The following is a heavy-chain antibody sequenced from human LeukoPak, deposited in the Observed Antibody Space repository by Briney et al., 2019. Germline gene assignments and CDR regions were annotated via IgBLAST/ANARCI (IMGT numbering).Heavy chain of an antibody. CDR3: ARAKRYYYDSCGSQSFYFDY. D-gene: IGHD3-22*01. CDR2: INPNSGGT. J-gene: IGHJ4*02. Sequence: ASVKVSCKASGYTFTGYYMHWVRQAPGQGLEWMGWINPNSGGTNYAQKFQGRVTMTRDTSISTAYMELGRLRSDDTAVYYCARAKRYYYDSCGSQSFYFDYWGQGTLVTVSS. CDR1: GYTFTGYY. V-gene: IGHV1-2*02.